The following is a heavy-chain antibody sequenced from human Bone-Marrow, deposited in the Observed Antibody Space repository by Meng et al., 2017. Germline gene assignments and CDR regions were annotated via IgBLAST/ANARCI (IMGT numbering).Heavy chain of an antibody. CDR1: GGSISSGSYY. CDR3: ARDEYYYGSGSYYNYYYYGMDV. V-gene: IGHV4-61*02. Sequence: LRLSCTVSGGSISSGSYYWSWIRQPAGKGLEWIGRIYTSGSTNYNPSLKSRVTISVDTSKNQFSLKLSSVTAADTAVYYCARDEYYYGSGSYYNYYYYGMDVWGQGTTVTVSS. CDR2: IYTSGST. J-gene: IGHJ6*02. D-gene: IGHD3-10*01.